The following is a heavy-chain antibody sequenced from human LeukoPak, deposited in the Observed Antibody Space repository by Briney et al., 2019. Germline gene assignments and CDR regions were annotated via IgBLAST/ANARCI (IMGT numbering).Heavy chain of an antibody. J-gene: IGHJ5*02. CDR3: ARSMEVAAADDNWFDP. CDR2: IYHSGST. V-gene: IGHV4-38-2*01. Sequence: ETSETLSLTCAVSGYSISSGYYWGWIRQPPGKGLEWIGSIYHSGSTYYNPSLKRRVTISVDTSKNQFSLKLSSVTAADTAVYYCARSMEVAAADDNWFDPWGQGTLVTVSS. CDR1: GYSISSGYY. D-gene: IGHD6-13*01.